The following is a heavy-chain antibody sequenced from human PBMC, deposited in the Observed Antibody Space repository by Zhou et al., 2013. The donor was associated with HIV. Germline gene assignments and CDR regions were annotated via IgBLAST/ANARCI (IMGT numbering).Heavy chain of an antibody. CDR3: ARISDGSSTDWYNYYQYYAMDV. CDR2: IYYSEIT. CDR1: GASISSHY. D-gene: IGHD1-26*01. Sequence: QVQLQESGPGLVEPSETLSLTCTVSGASISSHYWSWIRQPARGTLQWIGFIYYSEITDYNPSLKSRVTMSLDTSKNQFSLKMKSVTINDAAVYYCARISDGSSTDWYNYYQYYAMDVWGPGTTVTV. V-gene: IGHV4-59*11. J-gene: IGHJ6*02.